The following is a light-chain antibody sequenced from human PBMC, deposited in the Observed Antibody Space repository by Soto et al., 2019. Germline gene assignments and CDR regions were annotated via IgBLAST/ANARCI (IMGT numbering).Light chain of an antibody. J-gene: IGKJ5*01. CDR3: MQALQTPT. CDR1: QSLLQSNGYNY. V-gene: IGKV2-28*01. Sequence: IVMTQSPLSLPVTPGEPASISCRSSQSLLQSNGYNYLDWYLQKPGQSPQLLIYFGSIRASGVPDRFSGSGSATDFTLKISRVEAEDVGVYYCMQALQTPTFGQGTRLEIK. CDR2: FGS.